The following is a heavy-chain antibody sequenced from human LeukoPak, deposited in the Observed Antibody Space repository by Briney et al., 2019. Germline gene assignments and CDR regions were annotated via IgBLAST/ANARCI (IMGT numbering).Heavy chain of an antibody. CDR3: AKDATYVFVSGYGPPRDWFDT. CDR1: GFTFSSYA. D-gene: IGHD3-3*01. J-gene: IGHJ5*02. Sequence: GGSLRLSCAASGFTFSSYAMSWVRQAPGKGLEWVSGISGNAGSTYYADSVKVRFSISRENSKYTLYLQIKSLSCKCTAVYYCAKDATYVFVSGYGPPRDWFDTWGEGTLVTVSS. CDR2: ISGNAGST. V-gene: IGHV3-23*01.